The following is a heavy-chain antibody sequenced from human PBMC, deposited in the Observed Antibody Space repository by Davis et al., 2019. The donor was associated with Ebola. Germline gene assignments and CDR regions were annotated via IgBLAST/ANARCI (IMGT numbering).Heavy chain of an antibody. CDR2: ISYDGSNK. CDR3: AKSGLSFGVVKYHYGMDV. Sequence: GGSLRLSCAASGFTFSSYWMSWVRQAPGKGLEWVAVISYDGSNKYYADSVKGRFTISRDNSRNTLYLQMNSLRAEDTAVYYCAKSGLSFGVVKYHYGMDVWGKGTTVTVSS. J-gene: IGHJ6*04. CDR1: GFTFSSYW. D-gene: IGHD3-3*01. V-gene: IGHV3-30*18.